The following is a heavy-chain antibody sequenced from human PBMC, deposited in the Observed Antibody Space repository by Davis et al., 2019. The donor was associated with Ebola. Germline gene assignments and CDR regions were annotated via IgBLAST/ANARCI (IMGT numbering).Heavy chain of an antibody. Sequence: HSQTLSLTCAISGDSVSSNSAAWNWIRQSPSRGLEWLGRTYYRSKWYNDYAVSVKSRITINPDTSKNQFSLQLNSVTPEDTAVYYCARDPAYCGGDCYTAPYYYYYGMDVWGQGTTVTVSS. J-gene: IGHJ6*02. CDR3: ARDPAYCGGDCYTAPYYYYYGMDV. CDR2: TYYRSKWYN. V-gene: IGHV6-1*01. CDR1: GDSVSSNSAA. D-gene: IGHD2-21*01.